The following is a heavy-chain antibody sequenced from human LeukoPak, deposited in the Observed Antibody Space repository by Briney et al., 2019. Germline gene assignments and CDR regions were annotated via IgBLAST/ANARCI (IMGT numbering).Heavy chain of an antibody. D-gene: IGHD5-12*01. J-gene: IGHJ4*02. CDR2: ISGSGGRT. CDR3: ARTGSGYDIN. CDR1: GFTFSSYG. V-gene: IGHV3-23*01. Sequence: GGSLRLSCAASGFTFSSYGMSWVRQAPGKGLEWVSAISGSGGRTYYADSVKGRFTVSRDNSKNTLYLQMNSLRAEDTAVYYCARTGSGYDINWGQGTLVTVSS.